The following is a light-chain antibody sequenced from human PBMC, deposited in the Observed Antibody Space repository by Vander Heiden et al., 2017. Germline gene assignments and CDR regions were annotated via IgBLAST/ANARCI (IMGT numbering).Light chain of an antibody. CDR3: QQYYIAPLT. J-gene: IGKJ4*02. Sequence: DIVMTQSPDSLAVYLGERATINCKSSQSVLYSSNNNNYLAWYQQKPGQPPKLLIYWASTRQSGVPDRFSDSGSGTDFTLTISSLQADDVAVYYCQQYYIAPLTFGGGTRVEIK. CDR2: WAS. CDR1: QSVLYSSNNNNY. V-gene: IGKV4-1*01.